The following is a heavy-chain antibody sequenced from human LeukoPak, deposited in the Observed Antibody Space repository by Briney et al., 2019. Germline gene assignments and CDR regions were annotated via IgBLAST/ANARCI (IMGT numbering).Heavy chain of an antibody. J-gene: IGHJ6*02. Sequence: PGGSLRLSCAASGFTFSDYYMSWIRQAPGKGLEWVSYISSSGSTIYYADSVKGRFTISRDNAKNSLYLQMNSLRAEDTAVYYCARDLRGSGSYYNVFDYYYGMDVWGQGTTVTVSS. V-gene: IGHV3-11*01. CDR1: GFTFSDYY. D-gene: IGHD3-10*01. CDR3: ARDLRGSGSYYNVFDYYYGMDV. CDR2: ISSSGSTI.